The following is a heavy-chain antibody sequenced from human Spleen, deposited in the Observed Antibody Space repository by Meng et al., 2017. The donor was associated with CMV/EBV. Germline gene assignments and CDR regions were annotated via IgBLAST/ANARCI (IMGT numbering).Heavy chain of an antibody. CDR1: GFTFSSYT. D-gene: IGHD2-2*01. CDR2: IRYGGINK. J-gene: IGHJ4*02. Sequence: GGSLRLSCAASGFTFSSYTMNWVRQAPGKGLEWVAFIRYGGINKYYADSVKGRFTISRDNSKNTLYLQMNSLRAEDTAVYYCARTVTVVPAAISPNYFDYWGQGTLVTVSS. V-gene: IGHV3-30*02. CDR3: ARTVTVVPAAISPNYFDY.